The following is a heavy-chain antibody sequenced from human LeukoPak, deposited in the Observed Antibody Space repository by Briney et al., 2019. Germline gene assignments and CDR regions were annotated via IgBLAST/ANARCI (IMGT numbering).Heavy chain of an antibody. J-gene: IGHJ6*03. CDR3: AKDIGYSSSSGYMDV. CDR1: GLTFDDYA. Sequence: PGGSLRLSCAASGLTFDDYAMYWVRQAPGKGLEWVSGISWNSGSIGYADSVKGRFTISRDNAKNSLYLQMNSLRAEDMALYYCAKDIGYSSSSGYMDVWGKGTTVTVSS. D-gene: IGHD6-13*01. CDR2: ISWNSGSI. V-gene: IGHV3-9*03.